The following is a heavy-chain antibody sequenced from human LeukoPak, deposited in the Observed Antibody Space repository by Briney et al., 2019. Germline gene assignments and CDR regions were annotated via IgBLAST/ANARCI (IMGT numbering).Heavy chain of an antibody. J-gene: IGHJ4*02. CDR1: GYTFTGYY. CDR2: INAYNGNT. D-gene: IGHD3-10*01. CDR3: AKDLLRIYWRTFDS. V-gene: IGHV1-18*04. Sequence: GASVKVSCKASGYTFTGYYMHWVRQAPGQGLEWMGWINAYNGNTNYAQKLQGRVTMTTDTSTSTAYMELRSLRSDDTAVYFCAKDLLRIYWRTFDSWGQGALVIVSS.